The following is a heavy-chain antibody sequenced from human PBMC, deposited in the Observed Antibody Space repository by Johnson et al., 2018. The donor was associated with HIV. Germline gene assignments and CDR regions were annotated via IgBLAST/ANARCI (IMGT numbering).Heavy chain of an antibody. CDR3: AKHNGLDSSWPFDAFDI. V-gene: IGHV3-30*02. CDR2: IRYDGSNK. Sequence: QVQLVESGGGVVQPGGSLRLSCAASGFTFSSYGMHWVRQAPGKGLEWVAFIRYDGSNKYYVDSVKGRFPIPRDSSKNTLYLQMNSLRPEDTAVYYCAKHNGLDSSWPFDAFDIWGQGTRVTVSS. CDR1: GFTFSSYG. D-gene: IGHD6-13*01. J-gene: IGHJ3*02.